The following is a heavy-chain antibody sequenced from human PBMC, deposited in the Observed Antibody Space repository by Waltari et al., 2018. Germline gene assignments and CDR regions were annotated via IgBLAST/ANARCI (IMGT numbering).Heavy chain of an antibody. CDR3: AREGEDLDVGGPGKDF. V-gene: IGHV3-21*02. J-gene: IGHJ4*02. CDR1: GFPFTKSF. CDR2: NRSERDYI. D-gene: IGHD1-26*01. Sequence: EVQLVESGGGLVKPGGSIRLSCTASGFPFTKSFMNWVRQAPGKGLEWIASNRSERDYINCADSLQGRFTISRDNAKNSVYLQRNGLGAEDTAVYYCAREGEDLDVGGPGKDFWGQGTLVTVSP.